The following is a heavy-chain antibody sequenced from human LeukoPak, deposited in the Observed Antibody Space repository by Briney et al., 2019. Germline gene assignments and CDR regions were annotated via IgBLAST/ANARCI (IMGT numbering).Heavy chain of an antibody. CDR2: IYHSGST. V-gene: IGHV4-38-2*01. Sequence: PSETLSLTCAVSGYSISSGYYWGWIRQPPGKGLEWIGSIYHSGSTYYNPSLKSRVTISVDTSKNQFSLKLSSVTAADTAVYYCARVLRGVIHYFDYWGQGTLVSVSS. J-gene: IGHJ4*02. D-gene: IGHD3-10*01. CDR1: GYSISSGYY. CDR3: ARVLRGVIHYFDY.